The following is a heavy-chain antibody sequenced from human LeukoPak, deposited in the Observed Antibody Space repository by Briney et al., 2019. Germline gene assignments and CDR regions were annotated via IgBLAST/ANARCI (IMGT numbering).Heavy chain of an antibody. CDR2: INPNSGGT. Sequence: ASVKVSCKASGYTFTGYYMHWVRQAPGQGLEWMGWINPNSGGTNYAQKFQGRVTMTRDTSISTAYMELSRLRSDDTAVYYCARVVGYSSGWYGNWFDRWGQGTLVTVSS. J-gene: IGHJ5*02. CDR3: ARVVGYSSGWYGNWFDR. V-gene: IGHV1-2*02. CDR1: GYTFTGYY. D-gene: IGHD6-19*01.